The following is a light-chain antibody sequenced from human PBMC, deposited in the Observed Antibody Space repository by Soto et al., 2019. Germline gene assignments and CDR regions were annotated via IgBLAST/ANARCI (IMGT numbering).Light chain of an antibody. CDR1: QSVSSSY. CDR2: GAS. CDR3: QQYGSSPYT. V-gene: IGKV3-20*01. Sequence: EIVLTQSPGTPSLSPGERATLCCRASQSVSSSYLAWYQQKPGQAPRLLIYGASSRATGIPDRFSGSGSGTDFTLTISRLEPEDFAVYYCQQYGSSPYTFGQGTKLEIK. J-gene: IGKJ2*01.